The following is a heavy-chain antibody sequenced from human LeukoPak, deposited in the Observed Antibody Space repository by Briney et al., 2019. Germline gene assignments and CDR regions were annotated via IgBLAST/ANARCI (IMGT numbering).Heavy chain of an antibody. D-gene: IGHD3-16*02. Sequence: PSETLSLTCAVSGGSISSSNWWSWVRPAPGKGLEWVSSISSSSSYIYYADSVKGRFTISRDNAKNSLYLQMNSLRAEDTAVYYCARSSGDYVWGSYRYTPIDYWGQGTLVTVSS. J-gene: IGHJ4*02. CDR1: GGSISSSN. V-gene: IGHV3-21*01. CDR2: ISSSSSYI. CDR3: ARSSGDYVWGSYRYTPIDY.